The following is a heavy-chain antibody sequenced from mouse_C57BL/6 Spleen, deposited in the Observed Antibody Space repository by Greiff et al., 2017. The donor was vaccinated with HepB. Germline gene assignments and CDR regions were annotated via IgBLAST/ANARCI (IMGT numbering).Heavy chain of an antibody. CDR2: ISYDGSN. D-gene: IGHD2-14*01. J-gene: IGHJ2*01. Sequence: EVKLMESGPGLVKPSQSLSLTCSVTGYSITSGYYWNWIRQFPGNKLEWMGYISYDGSNNYNPSLKNRISITRDTSKNQFFLKLNSVTTEDTATYYCARERYSDFDYWGQGTTLTVSS. CDR3: ARERYSDFDY. V-gene: IGHV3-6*01. CDR1: GYSITSGYY.